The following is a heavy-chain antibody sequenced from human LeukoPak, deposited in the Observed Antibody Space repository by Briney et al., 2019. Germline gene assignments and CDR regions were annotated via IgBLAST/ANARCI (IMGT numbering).Heavy chain of an antibody. CDR2: IRSKANDHAT. CDR3: SRRLMNTVNDY. CDR1: GFTFSGSA. D-gene: IGHD2-8*01. J-gene: IGHJ4*01. V-gene: IGHV3-73*01. Sequence: GGSLKLSCAGSGFTFSGSAMHWVRQSPGKGLEWVGRIRSKANDHATAYAASVRGRFTISRDDSENTAYLQMNSLKTEDTAIYYFSRRLMNTVNDYLGQGTLVTVSS.